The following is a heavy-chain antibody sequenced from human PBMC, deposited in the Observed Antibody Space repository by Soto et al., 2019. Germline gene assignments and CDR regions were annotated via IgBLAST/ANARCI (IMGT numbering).Heavy chain of an antibody. Sequence: PGGSLRLSCAASGFTFSSYWMSWVRQAPGKGLEWVANIKQDGSEKYYVDSVKGRFTISRDNAKNSLYLQMNSLRAEDTAVYYCARDSSFRVVVVPAANYYYGMDVWGQGPTVTVSS. CDR1: GFTFSSYW. J-gene: IGHJ6*02. CDR3: ARDSSFRVVVVPAANYYYGMDV. V-gene: IGHV3-7*01. CDR2: IKQDGSEK. D-gene: IGHD2-2*01.